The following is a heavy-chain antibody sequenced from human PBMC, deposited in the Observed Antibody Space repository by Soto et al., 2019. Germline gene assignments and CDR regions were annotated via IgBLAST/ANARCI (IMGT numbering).Heavy chain of an antibody. J-gene: IGHJ6*02. CDR2: INHSGST. Sequence: NPSETLSLTCAVYGGSFSGYYWSWIRQPPGKGLEWIGEINHSGSTNYNPSLKSRVTISVDTSKNQFSLKLSSVTAADTAVYYCARGWIFGVVINYYYYYGMDVWGQGTTVTVSS. CDR1: GGSFSGYY. CDR3: ARGWIFGVVINYYYYYGMDV. D-gene: IGHD3-3*01. V-gene: IGHV4-34*01.